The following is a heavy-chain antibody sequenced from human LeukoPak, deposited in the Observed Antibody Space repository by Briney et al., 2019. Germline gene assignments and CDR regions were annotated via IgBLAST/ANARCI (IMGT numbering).Heavy chain of an antibody. Sequence: PGGSLRLSCAASGFTFSSYAMSWVRQAPGKGLEWVSAISGSGGSTYYADSVKGRFTISRDNSKNTLYLRMNNLRVEDTAIYYCAKARYSSSWYHFDYWGQGTLVTVSS. CDR2: ISGSGGST. CDR1: GFTFSSYA. CDR3: AKARYSSSWYHFDY. J-gene: IGHJ4*02. D-gene: IGHD6-13*01. V-gene: IGHV3-23*01.